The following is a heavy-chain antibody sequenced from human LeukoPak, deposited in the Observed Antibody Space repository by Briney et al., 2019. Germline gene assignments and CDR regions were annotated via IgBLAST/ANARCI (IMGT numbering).Heavy chain of an antibody. CDR1: GDSISSSKVY. Sequence: SETLSLTCPVSGDSISSSKVYWGWIRQSPGKGLDWIGSVYYGGNTFYSPTLRSRLTISVDTSKNQFSLRLSSRTATDTAVYYCVGGRAEYFQIWGQGSVVTVSS. V-gene: IGHV4-39*01. CDR3: VGGRAEYFQI. CDR2: VYYGGNT. J-gene: IGHJ1*01. D-gene: IGHD2-15*01.